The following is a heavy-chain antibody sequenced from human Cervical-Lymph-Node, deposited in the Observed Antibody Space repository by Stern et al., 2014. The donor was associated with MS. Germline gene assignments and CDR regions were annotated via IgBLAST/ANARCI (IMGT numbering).Heavy chain of an antibody. CDR3: ARGAAVAAYAFDI. CDR1: GFTFSSYG. Sequence: MQLVESGGGVVQPGRSLRLSCAASGFTFSSYGMHWVRQAPGKGLEWVAVIWYDGSNKYYADSVKGRFTISRDNSKNTLYLQMNSLRAEDTAVYYCARGAAVAAYAFDIWGQGTMVTVSS. J-gene: IGHJ3*02. V-gene: IGHV3-33*01. CDR2: IWYDGSNK. D-gene: IGHD6-19*01.